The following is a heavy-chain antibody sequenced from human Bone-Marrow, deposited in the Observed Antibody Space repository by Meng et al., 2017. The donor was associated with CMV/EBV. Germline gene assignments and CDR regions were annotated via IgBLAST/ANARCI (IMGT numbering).Heavy chain of an antibody. CDR1: GFTFTTYT. D-gene: IGHD6-13*01. CDR2: IGTAGDT. CDR3: ARGLRAAAAHDAFDI. Sequence: GESLKISCAVSGFTFTTYTMVWVRQAPGKGLEWVSTIGTAGDTYYPGSVKGRFTVSRENAKNSLYLQMNSLRAGDTAVYYCARGLRAAAAHDAFDIWGQGTMVTVSS. V-gene: IGHV3-13*01. J-gene: IGHJ3*02.